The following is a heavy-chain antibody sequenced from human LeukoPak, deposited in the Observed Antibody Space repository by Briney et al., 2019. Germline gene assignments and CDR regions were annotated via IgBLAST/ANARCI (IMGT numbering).Heavy chain of an antibody. CDR1: GFTFSGSA. Sequence: GGSLRLYCAASGFTFSGSAMHWVSQASGKGLEWVGRIRSKANSYATAYAASVKGRFTISRDDSKNTAYLQMNSLKTEATAVYYCTSPGSSGWSGYWGQGTLVTVSS. CDR2: IRSKANSYAT. V-gene: IGHV3-73*01. D-gene: IGHD6-19*01. CDR3: TSPGSSGWSGY. J-gene: IGHJ4*02.